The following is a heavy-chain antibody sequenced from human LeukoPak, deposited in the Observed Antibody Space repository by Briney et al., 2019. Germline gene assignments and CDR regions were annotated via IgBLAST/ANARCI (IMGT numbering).Heavy chain of an antibody. J-gene: IGHJ5*02. CDR3: ARVGREYDFWSGYRAANWFDP. D-gene: IGHD3-3*01. V-gene: IGHV3-11*01. Sequence: GSLRLSCAASGFTFSDYYMSWIRQAPGKGLEWVSYISSSGSTIYYADSVKGRFTISRDNAKNSLYLQMNSLRAEDTAVYYCARVGREYDFWSGYRAANWFDPWGQGTLVTVSS. CDR1: GFTFSDYY. CDR2: ISSSGSTI.